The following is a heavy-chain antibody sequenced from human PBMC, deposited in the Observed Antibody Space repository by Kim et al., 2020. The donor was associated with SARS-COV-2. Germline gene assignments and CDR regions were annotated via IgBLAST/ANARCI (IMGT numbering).Heavy chain of an antibody. Sequence: GGSLRLSCAASGFTFSDHYMDWVRQAPGKGLEWVGRIRDKTNNYITRYAASVKGRFTISRDDSKNSVYLQMNSLKTEDTAVYYCVRNRVVIGAFDFWGQGTMGNGSS. V-gene: IGHV3-72*01. J-gene: IGHJ3*01. CDR1: GFTFSDHY. CDR3: VRNRVVIGAFDF. CDR2: IRDKTNNYIT. D-gene: IGHD3-3*01.